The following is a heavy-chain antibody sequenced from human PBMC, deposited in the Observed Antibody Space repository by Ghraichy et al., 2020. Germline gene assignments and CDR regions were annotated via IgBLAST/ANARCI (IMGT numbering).Heavy chain of an antibody. CDR2: IIPIFGTA. D-gene: IGHD3-22*01. J-gene: IGHJ6*02. V-gene: IGHV1-69*06. CDR3: ARDPGYYDKPTSYYYYGMDV. CDR1: GGTFSSYA. Sequence: SVKVSCKASGGTFSSYAISWVRQAPGQGLEWMGGIIPIFGTANYAQKFQGRVTITADKSTSTAYMELSSLRSEDTAVYYCARDPGYYDKPTSYYYYGMDVWGQGTTVTVSS.